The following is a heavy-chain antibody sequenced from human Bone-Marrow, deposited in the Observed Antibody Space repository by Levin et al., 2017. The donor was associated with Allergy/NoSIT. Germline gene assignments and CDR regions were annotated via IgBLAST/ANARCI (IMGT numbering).Heavy chain of an antibody. CDR2: ISYDGSNK. V-gene: IGHV3-30*18. J-gene: IGHJ4*02. D-gene: IGHD2-2*01. CDR1: GFTFSSYG. Sequence: GGSLRLSCAASGFTFSSYGMHWVRQAPGKGLEWVAVISYDGSNKYYADSVKGRFTISRDNSKNTLYLQMNSLRAEDTAVYYCANLPAAHTRLDCWGQGTLVTVAA. CDR3: ANLPAAHTRLDC.